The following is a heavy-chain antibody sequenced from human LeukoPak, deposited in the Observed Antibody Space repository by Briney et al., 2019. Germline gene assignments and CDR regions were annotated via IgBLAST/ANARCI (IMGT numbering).Heavy chain of an antibody. D-gene: IGHD6-13*01. CDR2: FDPEDGET. CDR3: APESPGYSSSWFRSDLDY. V-gene: IGHV1-24*01. J-gene: IGHJ4*02. Sequence: ASVKVSCKVSGYTLTELSMHWVRQAPGKGLEWMGGFDPEDGETIYAQKFQGRVTMTEDTSTDTAYMELSSLRSEDTAVYYCAPESPGYSSSWFRSDLDYWGQGTLVTVPS. CDR1: GYTLTELS.